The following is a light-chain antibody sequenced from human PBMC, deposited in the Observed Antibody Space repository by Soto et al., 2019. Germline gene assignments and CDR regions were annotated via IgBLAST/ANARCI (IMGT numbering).Light chain of an antibody. J-gene: IGLJ2*01. CDR1: ALPKQY. CDR3: QSAESSGTYVV. Sequence: SYELTQPPSVSVSPGQTARITCSGDALPKQYAYWYQQKPGQAPVMLIYKDSERPSGIPERFSGSSSGTKVTLPISGVQAEDEAVYYCQSAESSGTYVVFGGGTKVTVL. CDR2: KDS. V-gene: IGLV3-25*03.